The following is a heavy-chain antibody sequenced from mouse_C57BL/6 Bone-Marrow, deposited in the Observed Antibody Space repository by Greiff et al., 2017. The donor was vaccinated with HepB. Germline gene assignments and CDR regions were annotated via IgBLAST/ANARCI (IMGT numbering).Heavy chain of an antibody. Sequence: VQLQQPGAELVKPGASVKLSCKASGYTFTSYWMPWVKQRPGQGLEWIGEIDPSDSYTNYNQKFKGKATLTVETSSSTAYMQRSSLTSEDSAVYYCARWDGSSVAWFAYWGQGTLVTVSA. D-gene: IGHD1-1*01. J-gene: IGHJ3*01. CDR1: GYTFTSYW. V-gene: IGHV1-50*01. CDR2: IDPSDSYT. CDR3: ARWDGSSVAWFAY.